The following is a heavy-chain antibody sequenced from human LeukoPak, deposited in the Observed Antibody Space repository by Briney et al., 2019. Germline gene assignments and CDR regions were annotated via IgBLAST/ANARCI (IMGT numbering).Heavy chain of an antibody. V-gene: IGHV1-69*13. CDR3: ARFPSLLPFDY. Sequence: SVKVSCKASGGTFSSYAISWVRQAPAQGLEWMGGIIPIFGTANYAQKFQGRVTITADESTSTAYMELSSLRSDDTAVYYCARFPSLLPFDYWGQGTLVTVSS. D-gene: IGHD1-26*01. CDR1: GGTFSSYA. CDR2: IIPIFGTA. J-gene: IGHJ4*02.